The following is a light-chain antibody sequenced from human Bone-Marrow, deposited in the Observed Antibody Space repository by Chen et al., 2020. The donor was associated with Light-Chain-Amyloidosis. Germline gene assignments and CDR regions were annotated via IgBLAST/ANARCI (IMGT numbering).Light chain of an antibody. J-gene: IGLJ3*02. CDR2: DDS. V-gene: IGLV3-21*02. Sequence: SYVLTQPSSVSVAPGQTATIACGGNNIGSTSVHWYQQTPGQAPLLVVYDDSDRPSGIPERLCGSNAGNTATLNSSRVEGGDEADYYWQVWDRSSDRPVFGGGTKLTVL. CDR1: NIGSTS. CDR3: QVWDRSSDRPV.